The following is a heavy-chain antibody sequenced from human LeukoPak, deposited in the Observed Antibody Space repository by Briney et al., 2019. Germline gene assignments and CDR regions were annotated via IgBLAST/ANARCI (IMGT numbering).Heavy chain of an antibody. CDR3: ARDQIWFDP. V-gene: IGHV3-21*01. CDR1: GLTFNNSG. J-gene: IGHJ5*02. Sequence: PGGSLRLSCAASGLTFNNSGMLWVRQAPGKGLEWVSSISSSSTYIYYADSVKGRFTISRDNAKKSLYLQMNSLRAEDTAVYYCARDQIWFDPWGQGTLVTVSS. CDR2: ISSSSTYI.